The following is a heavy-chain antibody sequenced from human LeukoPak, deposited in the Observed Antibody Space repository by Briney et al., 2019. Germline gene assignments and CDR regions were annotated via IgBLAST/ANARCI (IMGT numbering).Heavy chain of an antibody. Sequence: SETLSLTCTVSGGSISSGSYYWSWIRQPAGKGLEWIGRIYTSGSTNYNPSLKSRVTISVDTSKNQFSLKLSSVTAADTAVYYCARVSIVVVSYYYCYYMDVWGKGTTVTISS. CDR2: IYTSGST. CDR1: GGSISSGSYY. CDR3: ARVSIVVVSYYYCYYMDV. V-gene: IGHV4-61*02. J-gene: IGHJ6*03. D-gene: IGHD3-22*01.